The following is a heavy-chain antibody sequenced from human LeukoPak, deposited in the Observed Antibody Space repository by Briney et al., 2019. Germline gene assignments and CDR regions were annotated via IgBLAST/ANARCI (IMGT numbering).Heavy chain of an antibody. CDR3: AIDQDYDDVWRSYHGLDD. CDR2: ICVYNGNT. J-gene: IGHJ4*02. V-gene: IGHV1-18*01. Sequence: GASVNVSLKASGYTFTSYGISWVRQAPGQGLGWIGWICVYNGNTNYAQKLQGRVTMTTDTSTSTDYMELRSLRSEDTAVYYCAIDQDYDDVWRSYHGLDDWGQGTLVTVSS. D-gene: IGHD3-16*02. CDR1: GYTFTSYG.